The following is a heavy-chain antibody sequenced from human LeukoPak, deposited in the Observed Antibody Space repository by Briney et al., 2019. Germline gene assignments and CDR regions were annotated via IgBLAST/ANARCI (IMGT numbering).Heavy chain of an antibody. CDR1: GFTFTYYS. V-gene: IGHV3-48*04. CDR3: ARALYSSTCDAFDI. Sequence: PGGSLRLSCAVSGFTFTYYSMNWVRHAPGRGLEWVAHISSASNNIYYADSVKGRFTISRDNAKNSLYLQMNSLRAEDTAVYYCARALYSSTCDAFDIWGQGTMVTVSS. CDR2: ISSASNNI. J-gene: IGHJ3*02. D-gene: IGHD6-13*01.